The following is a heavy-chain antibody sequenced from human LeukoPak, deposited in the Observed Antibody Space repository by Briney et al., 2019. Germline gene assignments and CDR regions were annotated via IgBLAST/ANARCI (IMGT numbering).Heavy chain of an antibody. J-gene: IGHJ3*02. Sequence: SETLPLICNVSGDSLTSHFWSWIRQTPGKGLEWIGYVFHSGTTNYSPSLKSRVTISLDTSKKQFYLRLASVTAADTAVYYCARRMATVTDAFDIWGRGTMVSVSS. CDR3: ARRMATVTDAFDI. CDR1: GDSLTSHF. D-gene: IGHD5-24*01. CDR2: VFHSGTT. V-gene: IGHV4-59*08.